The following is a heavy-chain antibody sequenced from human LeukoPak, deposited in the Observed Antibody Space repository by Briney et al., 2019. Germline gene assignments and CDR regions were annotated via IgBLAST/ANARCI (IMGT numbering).Heavy chain of an antibody. V-gene: IGHV3-7*01. CDR3: ARTYGSDTGPYYYYYMDV. D-gene: IGHD3-10*01. Sequence: PGGSLRLSCAASGFTFSSYWMSWVRQAPGKGLEWVANIKQDGSEKYYVDSVKGRFTISRDNAKNSLYLQMNSLRAEDTAVYYCARTYGSDTGPYYYYYMDVWGKGTTVTVSS. J-gene: IGHJ6*03. CDR1: GFTFSSYW. CDR2: IKQDGSEK.